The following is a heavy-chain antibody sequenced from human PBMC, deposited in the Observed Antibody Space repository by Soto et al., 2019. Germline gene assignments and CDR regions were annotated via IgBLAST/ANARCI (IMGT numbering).Heavy chain of an antibody. CDR2: INTGNGNA. CDR3: ARVDSSSWFR. J-gene: IGHJ4*02. CDR1: GYTFTSYA. Sequence: GASVKVSCKASGYTFTSYAMHWVRQAPGQRLEWMGWINTGNGNAKYSQKFQGRVTITRDTSASTAYMELSSLTSEDTAVYYCARVDSSSWFRWGQGTLVTVSS. D-gene: IGHD6-13*01. V-gene: IGHV1-3*04.